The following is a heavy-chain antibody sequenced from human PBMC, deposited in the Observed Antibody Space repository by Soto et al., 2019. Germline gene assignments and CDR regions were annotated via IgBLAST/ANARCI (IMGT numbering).Heavy chain of an antibody. CDR2: ISYDGSNK. Sequence: QVQLVESGGGVVQPGRSLRLSCAASGFTFSSYGMHWVRQAPGMGLEWVAVISYDGSNKYYADSVKGRFTISRDNSKNTLYLQMNNLRAVDTAVYYCAKDPEVYYYDSSGYFGHWGQGTPVTVSS. J-gene: IGHJ4*02. D-gene: IGHD3-22*01. CDR1: GFTFSSYG. CDR3: AKDPEVYYYDSSGYFGH. V-gene: IGHV3-30*18.